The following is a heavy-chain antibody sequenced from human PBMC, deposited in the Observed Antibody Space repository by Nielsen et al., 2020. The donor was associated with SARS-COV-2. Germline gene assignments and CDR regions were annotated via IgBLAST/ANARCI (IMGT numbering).Heavy chain of an antibody. D-gene: IGHD3-22*01. J-gene: IGHJ4*02. V-gene: IGHV3-48*02. CDR3: ARDPASFDSSGYYDSGY. Sequence: GESLKISCTASGFSFSTYAMNWVRQAPGKGLEWVSFISSDGSARYFADSVKGRFAVSRDNAKNSLYLQMNSLRDEDTAVYYCARDPASFDSSGYYDSGYWGQGTLVTVSS. CDR1: GFSFSTYA. CDR2: ISSDGSAR.